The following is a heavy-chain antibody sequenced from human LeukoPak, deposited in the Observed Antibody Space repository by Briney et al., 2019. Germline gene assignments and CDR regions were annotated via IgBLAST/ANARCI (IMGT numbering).Heavy chain of an antibody. Sequence: MAGGSLRLSCAASGFTFSDYYMRWIRQAPGKGLEWVSYISSSDNTIYYADSVKGRFTISRDNAKNSLYLQMNSLRAEDTAVYYCARQWGYYDSSGYYYFDYWGQGTLVTVSS. CDR2: ISSSDNTI. CDR1: GFTFSDYY. V-gene: IGHV3-11*04. J-gene: IGHJ4*02. D-gene: IGHD3-22*01. CDR3: ARQWGYYDSSGYYYFDY.